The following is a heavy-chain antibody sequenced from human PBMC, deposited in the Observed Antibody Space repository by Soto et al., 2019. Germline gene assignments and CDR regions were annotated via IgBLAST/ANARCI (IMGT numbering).Heavy chain of an antibody. CDR1: GFTFSSYA. J-gene: IGHJ4*02. CDR2: ISYDGSNK. Sequence: QVQLVESGGGVVQPGRSLRLSCAASGFTFSSYAMHWVRQAPGKGLEWVAVISYDGSNKYYADSVKGRFTISRDNSKNTLYLQMNSLRAEDTAVYYCARAVRGAAKGSGYSLDYWGQGTLVTVSS. V-gene: IGHV3-30-3*01. D-gene: IGHD3-10*01. CDR3: ARAVRGAAKGSGYSLDY.